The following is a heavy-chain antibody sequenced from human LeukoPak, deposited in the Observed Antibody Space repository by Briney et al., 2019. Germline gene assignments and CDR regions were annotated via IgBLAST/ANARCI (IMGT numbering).Heavy chain of an antibody. V-gene: IGHV4-34*01. CDR3: ARGDDSSGFDY. CDR1: GGSFSGYY. J-gene: IGHJ4*02. D-gene: IGHD6-19*01. CDR2: INHSGST. Sequence: SETLSLTCAVYGGSFSGYYWSWIRQPPGKGLEWIGEINHSGSTNYNPSLKSRVTISVDTSKNQFSLKLSSVTAADTAVYYCARGDDSSGFDYWGQGTLVTVSS.